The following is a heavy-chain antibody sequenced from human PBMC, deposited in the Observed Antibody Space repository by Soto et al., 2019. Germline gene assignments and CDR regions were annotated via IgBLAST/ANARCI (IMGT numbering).Heavy chain of an antibody. V-gene: IGHV4-59*01. CDR2: IYYSGST. J-gene: IGHJ6*02. D-gene: IGHD4-17*01. CDR3: ARESDYGSLGMDV. Sequence: TSETLSLTCTVSGGSISSYYWSWIRQPPGKGLEWIGYIYYSGSTNYNPSLKSRVTISVDTSKNQFSLKLSSVTAADTAVYYCARESDYGSLGMDVWGQGTTVTVSS. CDR1: GGSISSYY.